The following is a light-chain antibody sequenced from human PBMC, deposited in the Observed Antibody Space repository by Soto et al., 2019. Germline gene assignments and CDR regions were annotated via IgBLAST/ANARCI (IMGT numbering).Light chain of an antibody. J-gene: IGKJ1*01. V-gene: IGKV3-11*01. CDR3: QQRSGWPT. CDR2: DAS. Sequence: EIVLTQSPDTLSLSPGERATLSCRASQTVSTFLAWYQQKPGQAPRLIVYDASKRAPGIPARFIGSGSGTVFTLTVSILEPEDLALYYCQQRSGWPTFGQGTKLEI. CDR1: QTVSTF.